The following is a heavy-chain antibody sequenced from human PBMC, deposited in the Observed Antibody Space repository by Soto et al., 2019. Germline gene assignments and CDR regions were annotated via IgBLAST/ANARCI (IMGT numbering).Heavy chain of an antibody. CDR3: AHSWYCSGGSCYYTYYFDY. CDR1: GFSLSTSGVG. Sequence: QITLKESGPTLVKPTQTLTLTCTFSGFSLSTSGVGVGWIRQPXXXXXXXXXLIYWDDDKRYSPSLKSRLTITKDTSKNQVVLTMTNMDPVDTATYYCAHSWYCSGGSCYYTYYFDYWGQGTLVTVSS. J-gene: IGHJ4*02. D-gene: IGHD2-15*01. CDR2: IYWDDDK. V-gene: IGHV2-5*02.